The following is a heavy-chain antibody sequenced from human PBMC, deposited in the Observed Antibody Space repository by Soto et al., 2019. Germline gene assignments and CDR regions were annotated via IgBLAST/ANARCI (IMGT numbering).Heavy chain of an antibody. D-gene: IGHD3-9*01. J-gene: IGHJ6*02. CDR2: IYYSGST. CDR1: GGSVSSGSYY. Sequence: SETLSLTCTVSGGSVSSGSYYWSWIRQPPGKGLEWIGYIYYSGSTNYDPSLKSRVTISVDTSKNQFSLKLSSVTAADTAVYYCARFPYYDILTGYLSPYYYGMDVWGQGTTVTVSS. V-gene: IGHV4-61*01. CDR3: ARFPYYDILTGYLSPYYYGMDV.